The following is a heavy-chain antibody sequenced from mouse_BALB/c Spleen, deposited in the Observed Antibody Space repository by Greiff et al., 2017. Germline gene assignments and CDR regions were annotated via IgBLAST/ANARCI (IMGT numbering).Heavy chain of an antibody. D-gene: IGHD2-1*01. CDR3: NGAGNPPFTY. V-gene: IGHV14-4*02. CDR1: GFNIKDYY. CDR2: IDPENGDT. J-gene: IGHJ3*01. Sequence: VQLQQSGAELVRSGASVKLSCTASGFNIKDYYMHWVKQRPEQGLEWIGWIDPENGDTEYAPKFQGKATMTADTSSNTAYLQLSSLTSEDTAVYYCNGAGNPPFTYWGQGTLVTVSA.